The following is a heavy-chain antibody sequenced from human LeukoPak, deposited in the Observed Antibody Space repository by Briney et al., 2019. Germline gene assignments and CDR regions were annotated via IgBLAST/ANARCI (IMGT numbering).Heavy chain of an antibody. V-gene: IGHV3-23*01. CDR2: ISGSGGST. CDR3: AKARAAAGLFDY. D-gene: IGHD6-13*01. J-gene: IGHJ4*02. Sequence: GGSLRLSCAASGFTFSSYSMNWVRQAPGKGLEWVSAISGSGGSTYYADSVKGRFTISRDNSKNTLYLQMNSLRAEDTAVYYCAKARAAAGLFDYWGQGTLVTVSS. CDR1: GFTFSSYS.